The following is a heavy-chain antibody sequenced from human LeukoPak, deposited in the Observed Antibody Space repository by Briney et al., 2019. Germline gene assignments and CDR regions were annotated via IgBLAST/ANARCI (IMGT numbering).Heavy chain of an antibody. D-gene: IGHD6-6*01. J-gene: IGHJ3*02. CDR1: GFTVSSNY. CDR3: AIRPGYSSASLEDAFDI. CDR2: IYSGGST. Sequence: GGSLRLSCAASGFTVSSNYMSWVRQAPGKGLEWVSVIYSGGSTYYADSVKGRFTISRDNAKNSLYLQMNSLRAEDTAVYYCAIRPGYSSASLEDAFDIWGQGTMVTVSS. V-gene: IGHV3-53*01.